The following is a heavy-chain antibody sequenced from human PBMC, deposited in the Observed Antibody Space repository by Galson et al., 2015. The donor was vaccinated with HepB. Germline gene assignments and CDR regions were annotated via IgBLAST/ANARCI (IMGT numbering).Heavy chain of an antibody. J-gene: IGHJ6*03. Sequence: SLRLSCAASGFTFSHYGMVWVRQVPGKGLEWMSFISRHGDTKLYADSVKGRFSISRDNSGNTLHILMNSLSAEDTAVYFCGIVPGPMDVWGKGTTVTVSS. CDR1: GFTFSHYG. CDR3: GIVPGPMDV. D-gene: IGHD3-16*02. V-gene: IGHV3-30*03. CDR2: ISRHGDTK.